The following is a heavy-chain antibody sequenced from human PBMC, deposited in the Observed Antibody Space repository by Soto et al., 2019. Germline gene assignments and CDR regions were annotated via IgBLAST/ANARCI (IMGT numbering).Heavy chain of an antibody. CDR2: IYYSGST. V-gene: IGHV4-31*03. D-gene: IGHD2-2*01. J-gene: IGHJ6*02. Sequence: SETLSLTCTVSGGSISSGGYYWSWIRQHPGKGLEWIGYIYYSGSTYYNPSLKSRVTISVDTSKNQFSLKLSSVTAADTAVYYCARCRRLGYCSSTSCFWDTANMDVWGQGTTVTVSS. CDR3: ARCRRLGYCSSTSCFWDTANMDV. CDR1: GGSISSGGYY.